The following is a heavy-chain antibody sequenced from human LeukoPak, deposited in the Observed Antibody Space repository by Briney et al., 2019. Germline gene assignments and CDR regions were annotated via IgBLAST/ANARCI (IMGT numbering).Heavy chain of an antibody. V-gene: IGHV3-30*02. J-gene: IGHJ4*02. CDR2: IQFDGSDK. D-gene: IGHD2-2*01. Sequence: GGSLRLSCAASGFIFSTYGMHWVRQAPGKGLEWVAFIQFDGSDKYYADSVKGRFTISRDNSKNTLYLQMNSLRPEDTSVYYCAKDQQLQPFHYWGQGTLVTVSS. CDR3: AKDQQLQPFHY. CDR1: GFIFSTYG.